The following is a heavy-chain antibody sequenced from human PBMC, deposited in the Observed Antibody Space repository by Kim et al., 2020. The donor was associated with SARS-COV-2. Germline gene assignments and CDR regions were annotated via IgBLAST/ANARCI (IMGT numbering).Heavy chain of an antibody. CDR2: IRSKAYGGTT. CDR3: TRVGRSTIKRYSYEPDGY. J-gene: IGHJ4*02. Sequence: GGSLRLSCTASGFTFGDYAMSWFRQAPGKGLEWVGFIRSKAYGGTTEYAASVKGRFTISRDDSKSIAYLQMNSLKTEDTAVYYCTRVGRSTIKRYSYEPDGYWGQGTLVTVSS. CDR1: GFTFGDYA. D-gene: IGHD5-18*01. V-gene: IGHV3-49*03.